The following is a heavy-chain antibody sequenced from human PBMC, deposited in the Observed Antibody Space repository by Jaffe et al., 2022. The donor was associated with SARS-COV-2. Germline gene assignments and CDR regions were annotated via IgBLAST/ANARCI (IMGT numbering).Heavy chain of an antibody. CDR3: VRHKASTTIVVNGPDDAFDV. CDR2: IRRERYGGST. V-gene: IGHV3-49*04. D-gene: IGHD1-26*01. Sequence: EVQLVESGGGLVQPGRSLRLSCVGSGFTFGDYAVSWVRQAPGKGLQWVGLIRRERYGGSTQYAAPVKGRFTISRDDSNNVAYLQMNSLKTDDTALYYCVRHKASTTIVVNGPDDAFDVWGQGTLVTVSS. J-gene: IGHJ3*01. CDR1: GFTFGDYA.